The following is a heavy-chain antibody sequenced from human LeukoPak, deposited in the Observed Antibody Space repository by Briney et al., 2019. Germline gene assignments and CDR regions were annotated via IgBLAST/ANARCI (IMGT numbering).Heavy chain of an antibody. CDR1: GFIFSDHY. V-gene: IGHV3-23*01. D-gene: IGHD6-13*01. CDR3: AKEGIAGDFDY. CDR2: ISGSGAST. J-gene: IGHJ4*02. Sequence: GGSLRLSCIASGFIFSDHYMDWVRQAPGKGLEWVSAISGSGASTHYADSVKGRFTISRDNSKNTLYLQMNSLRAEDTAVYYCAKEGIAGDFDYWGQGTLVTVSS.